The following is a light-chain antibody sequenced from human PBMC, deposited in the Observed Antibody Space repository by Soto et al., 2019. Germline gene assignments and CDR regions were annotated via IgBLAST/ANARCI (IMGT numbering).Light chain of an antibody. V-gene: IGLV1-44*01. CDR3: AAWDDSLNGWV. J-gene: IGLJ3*02. CDR2: SNN. Sequence: QSVLTQPPSASGTPGQRVTISCSGSSSNIGSNTVNWYQQLPGTAPKLLIYSNNQRPSGVPDRFSGYKSGTSPSLAISGLHSEDEDDYYCAAWDDSLNGWVFGGGTKLTVL. CDR1: SSNIGSNT.